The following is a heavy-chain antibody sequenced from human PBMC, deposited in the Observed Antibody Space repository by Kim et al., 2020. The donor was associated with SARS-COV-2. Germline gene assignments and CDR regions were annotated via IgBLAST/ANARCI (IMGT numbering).Heavy chain of an antibody. V-gene: IGHV3-11*04. Sequence: YAESVKGRFTISRDNDKNSLYLQMNSLRAEDTAVYYCARGKLDYDAFDIWGQGTMVTVSS. CDR3: ARGKLDYDAFDI. J-gene: IGHJ3*02. D-gene: IGHD1-1*01.